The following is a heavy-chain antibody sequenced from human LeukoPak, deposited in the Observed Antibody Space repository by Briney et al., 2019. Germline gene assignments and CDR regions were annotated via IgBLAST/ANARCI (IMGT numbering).Heavy chain of an antibody. V-gene: IGHV4-59*08. D-gene: IGHD3-10*01. CDR1: GGSISSYY. CDR3: ARQDRSYYYGSGSYPQSFDY. Sequence: SETLSLTCTVSGGSISSYYWSWIRQPPGKGLEWIGDIYYSGSTNYNPSLKSRVTISVDTSKNQFSLKLSSVTAADTAVYYCARQDRSYYYGSGSYPQSFDYWGQGTLVTVSS. CDR2: IYYSGST. J-gene: IGHJ4*02.